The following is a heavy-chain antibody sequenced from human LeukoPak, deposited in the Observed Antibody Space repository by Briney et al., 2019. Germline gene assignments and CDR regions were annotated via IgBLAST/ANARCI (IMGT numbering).Heavy chain of an antibody. V-gene: IGHV3-7*01. CDR1: GFTFSSYW. CDR3: ARDLRYDYVWGSYRQGFDY. CDR2: IKQDGSEK. J-gene: IGHJ4*02. Sequence: GGSLRLSCAASGFTFSSYWMSWVRQAPGKGLEWVANIKQDGSEKYYVDSVKGRFTISRDNAKNSLYLQVNSLRAEDTAVYYCARDLRYDYVWGSYRQGFDYWGQGTLVTVSS. D-gene: IGHD3-16*02.